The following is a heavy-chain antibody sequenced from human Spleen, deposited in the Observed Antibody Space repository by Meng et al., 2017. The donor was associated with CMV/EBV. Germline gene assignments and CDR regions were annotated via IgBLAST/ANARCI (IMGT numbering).Heavy chain of an antibody. Sequence: SETLSLTCTVSGDSVTSGDYYWSWIRQPPGKGLEWIGEISHSGNTNYNPSLKSRVAISVDMSKNHLSLKLRSVIAADTAVYYCAREKTSSNKNWFDPWGQGTLVTVSS. J-gene: IGHJ5*02. CDR3: AREKTSSNKNWFDP. CDR2: ISHSGNT. D-gene: IGHD4-11*01. V-gene: IGHV4-61*03. CDR1: GDSVTSGDYY.